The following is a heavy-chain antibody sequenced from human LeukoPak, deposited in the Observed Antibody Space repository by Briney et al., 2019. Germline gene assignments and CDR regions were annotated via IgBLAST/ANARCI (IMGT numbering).Heavy chain of an antibody. Sequence: ASVKVSCKASGYTFTGYYMHWVRQAPGQGLEWMGWINPNSGGTNYAQKFQGRVTMTRDTCISTAYMELSRLRSDDTAVYYCARRLSRLSHQFDYWGQGTLVTVSS. CDR1: GYTFTGYY. D-gene: IGHD2/OR15-2a*01. J-gene: IGHJ4*02. CDR3: ARRLSRLSHQFDY. CDR2: INPNSGGT. V-gene: IGHV1-2*02.